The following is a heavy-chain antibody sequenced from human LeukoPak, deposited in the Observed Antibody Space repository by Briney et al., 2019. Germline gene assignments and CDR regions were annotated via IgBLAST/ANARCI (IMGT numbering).Heavy chain of an antibody. D-gene: IGHD2-2*01. Sequence: GGSLRLSCAASGFTFSSYWMNWVRQSPGKGLEWVANINEGGGVQHYVDSVEGRFTISRDNAKNSLDLQMHSLKAEDTGVYYCVTGRDNVVPPEYRYHMDIWGKGTTVTVSS. CDR1: GFTFSSYW. V-gene: IGHV3-7*03. CDR2: INEGGGVQ. J-gene: IGHJ6*03. CDR3: VTGRDNVVPPEYRYHMDI.